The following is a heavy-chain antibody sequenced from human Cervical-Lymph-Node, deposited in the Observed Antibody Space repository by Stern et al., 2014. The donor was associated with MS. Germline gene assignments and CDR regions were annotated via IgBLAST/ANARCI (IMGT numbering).Heavy chain of an antibody. CDR3: AKEFVSSGWYDRGGMDV. CDR2: ISWNGGRK. J-gene: IGHJ6*02. V-gene: IGHV3-9*01. Sequence: QLVESGGGLVQPGRSVRLACAASGFKFDDYGLQWVRQAPGKGLEWVAGISWNGGRKGYADSVKGRFTISRDNAKNSLYLQMNSLRGEDTALYYCAKEFVSSGWYDRGGMDVWGQGTSVTVSS. CDR1: GFKFDDYG. D-gene: IGHD6-19*01.